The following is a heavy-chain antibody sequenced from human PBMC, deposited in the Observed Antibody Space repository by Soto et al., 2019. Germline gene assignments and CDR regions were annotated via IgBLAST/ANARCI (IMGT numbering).Heavy chain of an antibody. CDR1: GFTFSSYW. J-gene: IGHJ4*02. D-gene: IGHD1-1*01. V-gene: IGHV3-74*01. CDR2: MNSDGTYI. CDR3: AAYNSGTPFEY. Sequence: EVQLVESGGGLIQPGGSLRLSCAASGFTFSSYWMHWVRQAPGKGPVWVSRMNSDGTYINYADFVKGRFTISRDNTKNTLYLQMNSLRAEDTAVYYCAAYNSGTPFEYWGQGTLLTVSS.